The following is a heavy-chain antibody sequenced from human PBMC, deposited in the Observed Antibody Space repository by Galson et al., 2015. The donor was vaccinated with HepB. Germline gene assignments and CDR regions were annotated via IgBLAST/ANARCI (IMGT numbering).Heavy chain of an antibody. Sequence: SVKVSCKAAGYTFTDYYINWVRQAPGQGLEWMGWINPNSGGTDYAQKFQGRVTLTRDMSISTAYMEVSRLRSDDTAVYYCTREFYDSSGPRAGYFHPWGQGTLVTVSS. CDR2: INPNSGGT. D-gene: IGHD3-22*01. CDR1: GYTFTDYY. J-gene: IGHJ1*01. CDR3: TREFYDSSGPRAGYFHP. V-gene: IGHV1-2*02.